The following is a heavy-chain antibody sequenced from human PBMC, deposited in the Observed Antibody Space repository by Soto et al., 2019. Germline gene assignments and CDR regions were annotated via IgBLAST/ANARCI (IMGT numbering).Heavy chain of an antibody. J-gene: IGHJ4*02. Sequence: EVHLLESGGGFVQPGGSLRLSCAASGFTFTNYALSWVRQAPGKGLEWVSTIGGGSGSTSYADSVKGRFSISRENSKNTLYLQMSSLRAEDTALYYCETRMYSTSGYYVVSWGQGTLVTVSS. CDR1: GFTFTNYA. CDR2: IGGGSGST. CDR3: ETRMYSTSGYYVVS. V-gene: IGHV3-23*01. D-gene: IGHD6-13*01.